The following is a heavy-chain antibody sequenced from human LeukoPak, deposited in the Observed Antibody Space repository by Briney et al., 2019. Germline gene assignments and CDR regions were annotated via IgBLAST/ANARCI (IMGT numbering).Heavy chain of an antibody. CDR1: GFAFSNFA. CDR2: MSGSGYYT. D-gene: IGHD3-3*01. Sequence: GGSLRLSCAASGFAFSNFAMSWVRQAPGKGLEWVSAMSGSGYYTYYVESVKGRFTISRDNSENTLYLHMNSLRADDTAVYYCAKMEGQRLYDYCMDVWGSGTTVTVSS. V-gene: IGHV3-23*01. CDR3: AKMEGQRLYDYCMDV. J-gene: IGHJ6*03.